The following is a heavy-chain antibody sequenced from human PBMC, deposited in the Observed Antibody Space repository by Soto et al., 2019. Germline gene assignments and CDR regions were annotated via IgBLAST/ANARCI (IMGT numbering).Heavy chain of an antibody. Sequence: VASVKVSCKASGGTFSSYAISWVRQAPGQGLEWMGGIIPIFGTANYAQKFQGRVTITADESTSTAYMELSSLRSEDTAVYYCARVGSSSWYVPHDWGQGTLVTVSS. CDR1: GGTFSSYA. V-gene: IGHV1-69*13. CDR2: IIPIFGTA. CDR3: ARVGSSSWYVPHD. D-gene: IGHD6-13*01. J-gene: IGHJ4*02.